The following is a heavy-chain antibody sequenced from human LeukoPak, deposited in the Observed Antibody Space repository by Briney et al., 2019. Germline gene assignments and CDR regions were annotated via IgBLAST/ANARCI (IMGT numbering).Heavy chain of an antibody. Sequence: TGGSLRLSCAASGFTFSSYAMSWVRQAPGKGLEWVSGISGSGGSTYYADSVKGRFTISRDNSKNTLYLQMNSLRAEDMAVYYCAKTSAVVISDLDYWGQGTLVTVSS. CDR3: AKTSAVVISDLDY. CDR1: GFTFSSYA. CDR2: ISGSGGST. V-gene: IGHV3-23*01. D-gene: IGHD3-22*01. J-gene: IGHJ4*02.